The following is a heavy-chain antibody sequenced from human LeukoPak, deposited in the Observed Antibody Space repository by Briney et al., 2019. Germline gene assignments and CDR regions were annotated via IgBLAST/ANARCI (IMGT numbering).Heavy chain of an antibody. CDR1: GFTFSSYA. V-gene: IGHV3-23*01. J-gene: IGHJ4*02. D-gene: IGHD6-25*01. CDR2: ISGSGRST. Sequence: GGSLRLSCAASGFTFSSYAMSWVRQAPGKGLEWVSSISGSGRSTYYADSVKGRFSISRDNSKNTLDLQMNTLRAEDTAVYYCTRDRGFSYSSGFDYWGQGTLVTVSS. CDR3: TRDRGFSYSSGFDY.